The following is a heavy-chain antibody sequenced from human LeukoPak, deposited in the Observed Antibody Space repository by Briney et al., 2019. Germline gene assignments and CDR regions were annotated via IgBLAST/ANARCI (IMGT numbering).Heavy chain of an antibody. V-gene: IGHV1-3*01. CDR1: GYTFTAHA. CDR3: ASKPRGESRPFDY. D-gene: IGHD3-16*01. J-gene: IGHJ4*02. CDR2: INVANGDT. Sequence: ASVKVSCKASGYTFTAHAVHWVRQAPGQRLEWMGWINVANGDTGYSQKFQDRVTITRDTSESTGYMGMSSLISEDTAVYYCASKPRGESRPFDYWGQGTLVTVSS.